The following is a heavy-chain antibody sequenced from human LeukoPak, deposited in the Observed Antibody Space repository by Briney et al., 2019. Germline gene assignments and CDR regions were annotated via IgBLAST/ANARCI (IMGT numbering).Heavy chain of an antibody. D-gene: IGHD6-19*01. CDR2: IIPIFGTA. CDR1: GYTFTSYY. CDR3: AYSSGWYKAFDY. J-gene: IGHJ4*02. Sequence: SVKVSCKASGYTFTSYYMHWVRQAPGQGLEWMGGIIPIFGTANYAQKFQGRVTITADESTSTAYMELSSLRSEDTAVYYCAYSSGWYKAFDYWGQGTLVTVSS. V-gene: IGHV1-69*13.